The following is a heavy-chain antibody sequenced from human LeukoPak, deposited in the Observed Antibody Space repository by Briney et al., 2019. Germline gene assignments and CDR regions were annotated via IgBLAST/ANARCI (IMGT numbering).Heavy chain of an antibody. D-gene: IGHD3-22*01. V-gene: IGHV4-34*01. CDR3: ARGLGYYDSSGYYR. Sequence: SETLSLTCAVYGGSFSGYYWSWIRQPPGKGLEWIGEINHSGSTNYNPSLKSRVTISVHSSKTQFSLKLSSVTAADPAVYYCARGLGYYDSSGYYRWGQGTLVTVSS. CDR1: GGSFSGYY. CDR2: INHSGST. J-gene: IGHJ5*02.